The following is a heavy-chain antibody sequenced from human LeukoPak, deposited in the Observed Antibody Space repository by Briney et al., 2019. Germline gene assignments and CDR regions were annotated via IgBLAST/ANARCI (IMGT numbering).Heavy chain of an antibody. CDR2: IYSDGST. Sequence: GGSLRLSCAASGFTVSSNYMSWVRQAPREELEWVSVIYSDGSTYYADSVKGRFTISRDNSKNTLYLQMNSLRAEDTAVYYCARSTYMDRWGQGTLVTVSS. CDR3: ARSTYMDR. D-gene: IGHD2/OR15-2a*01. CDR1: GFTVSSNY. J-gene: IGHJ5*02. V-gene: IGHV3-66*01.